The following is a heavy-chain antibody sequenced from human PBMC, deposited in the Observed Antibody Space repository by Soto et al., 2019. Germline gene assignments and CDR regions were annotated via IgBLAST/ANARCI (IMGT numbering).Heavy chain of an antibody. Sequence: SETLSLTCTVSGGSISSGDYYWSWIRQPPGKGLEWIGYIYYSGGTYYNPSLKSRVTISVDTSKNQFSLKLSSVTAADTAVYYCARALEWLSDYYFDYWGQGTLVTVSS. J-gene: IGHJ4*02. CDR3: ARALEWLSDYYFDY. CDR1: GGSISSGDYY. CDR2: IYYSGGT. D-gene: IGHD3-3*01. V-gene: IGHV4-30-4*01.